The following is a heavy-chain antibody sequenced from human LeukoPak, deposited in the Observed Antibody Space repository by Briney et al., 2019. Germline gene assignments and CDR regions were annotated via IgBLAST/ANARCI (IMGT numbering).Heavy chain of an antibody. J-gene: IGHJ4*02. V-gene: IGHV1-69*13. CDR1: GGTFSSYA. CDR2: IIPIFGTA. D-gene: IGHD6-19*01. Sequence: SVRVSCKASGGTFSSYAISWVRQAPGQGLEWMGGIIPIFGTANYAQKFQGRVTITADESTSTAYMELSSLRSEDTAVYYCARGLPGYSSGWPFDYWGQGTLVTVSS. CDR3: ARGLPGYSSGWPFDY.